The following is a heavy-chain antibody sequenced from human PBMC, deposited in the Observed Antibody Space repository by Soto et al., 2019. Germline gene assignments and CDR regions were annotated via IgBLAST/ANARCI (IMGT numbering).Heavy chain of an antibody. CDR1: GGSISGGEW. D-gene: IGHD4-17*01. J-gene: IGHJ4*02. CDR3: TRNGDWNFDH. Sequence: SETLSLTCAVSGGSISGGEWWSWVRQPPGKGLEWIGEINHSGSTGYNPSLKSRVTISVDRPKNQLSLKLSSVTAADTAVYYCTRNGDWNFDHWGQGTLVTVSS. V-gene: IGHV4-4*02. CDR2: INHSGST.